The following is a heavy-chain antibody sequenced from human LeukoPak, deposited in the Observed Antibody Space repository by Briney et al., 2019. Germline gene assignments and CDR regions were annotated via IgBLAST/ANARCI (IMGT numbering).Heavy chain of an antibody. CDR1: GGSISSGGYF. CDR2: IYHGGNT. J-gene: IGHJ5*02. D-gene: IGHD3-10*01. CDR3: ARVRYYGSGEEIDP. V-gene: IGHV4-31*03. Sequence: SETLSLTCTVSGGSISSGGYFWSWIRQNPGKGLEWIGYIYHGGNTYYNPSLKSRVTISVDTSKNQISLTLSSVTAADTAMYYCARVRYYGSGEEIDPWGQGTLVTVSS.